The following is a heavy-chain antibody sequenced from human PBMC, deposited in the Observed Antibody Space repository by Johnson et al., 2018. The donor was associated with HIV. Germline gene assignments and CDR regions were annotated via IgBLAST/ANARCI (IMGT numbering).Heavy chain of an antibody. CDR3: ARDRGYWDAFDI. CDR2: ISSSGSTI. V-gene: IGHV3-11*04. D-gene: IGHD3-22*01. J-gene: IGHJ3*02. Sequence: QEKLVESGGGLVKPGGSLRLSCAASGFTFSDYYMSWFRQAPGKGLEWVSYISSSGSTIYYADSVKGRFTISRDNGMNSLYLQMNSLRAEDTAVYYCARDRGYWDAFDIWGQGTMVTVSS. CDR1: GFTFSDYY.